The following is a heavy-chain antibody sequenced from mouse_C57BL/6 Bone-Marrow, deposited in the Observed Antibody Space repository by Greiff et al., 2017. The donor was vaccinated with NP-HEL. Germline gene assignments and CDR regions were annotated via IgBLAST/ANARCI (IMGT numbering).Heavy chain of an antibody. CDR1: GYTFTSYW. CDR3: ARLPYYGSSMDY. V-gene: IGHV1-69*01. J-gene: IGHJ4*01. Sequence: QVQLQQSGAELVMPGASVKLSCKASGYTFTSYWMHWVKQRPGQGLEWIGEIDPSDSYTNYNQKFKGKSTLTVDKSSSTAYMQLSSLTSEDSAVYYCARLPYYGSSMDYWGQGTSVTVSS. D-gene: IGHD1-1*01. CDR2: IDPSDSYT.